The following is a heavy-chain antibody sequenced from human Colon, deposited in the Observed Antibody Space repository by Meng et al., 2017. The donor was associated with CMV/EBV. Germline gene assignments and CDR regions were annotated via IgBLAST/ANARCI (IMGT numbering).Heavy chain of an antibody. D-gene: IGHD3-9*01. CDR2: IYHGRDT. V-gene: IGHV4-4*02. CDR3: VSLYYDILTGYYGPDY. Sequence: SGGSVSSSSWWTRVRQPPRRGLRWNGEIYHGRDTNYSPSLRSRVTISIDKSKYQFSLKLNSVTAADTAVYYCVSLYYDILTGYYGPDYWGQGTLVTVSS. CDR1: GGSVSSSSW. J-gene: IGHJ4*02.